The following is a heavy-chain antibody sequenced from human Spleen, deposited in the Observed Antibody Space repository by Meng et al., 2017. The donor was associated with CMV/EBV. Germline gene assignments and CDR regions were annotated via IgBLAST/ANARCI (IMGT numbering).Heavy chain of an antibody. CDR1: GYTFTGQY. CDR2: INTNNGGT. CDR3: ASPPYCSSTSCYRGPYYYGMDV. J-gene: IGHJ6*02. Sequence: ASVKVSCKASGYTFTGQYMHWVRQAPGQGLEWMGWINTNNGGTNYAQKFQGRVTMTRDTSISTAYMELSRLRSDDTAVYYCASPPYCSSTSCYRGPYYYGMDVWGQGTTVTV. V-gene: IGHV1-2*02. D-gene: IGHD2-2*02.